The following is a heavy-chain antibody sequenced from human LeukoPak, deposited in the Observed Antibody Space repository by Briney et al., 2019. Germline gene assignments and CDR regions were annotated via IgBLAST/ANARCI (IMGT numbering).Heavy chain of an antibody. Sequence: GGSLRLSCAASGFTFSSYGMPWVRQAPGKGLEWVAVISYDGSNKYYAVSVKGRFTISRDNSKNTLYLQMNSLRAEDTAVYYCAKDSYYYDSSGKHPTELDYYGMDVWGQGTTVTVSS. CDR1: GFTFSSYG. V-gene: IGHV3-30*18. D-gene: IGHD3-22*01. CDR3: AKDSYYYDSSGKHPTELDYYGMDV. CDR2: ISYDGSNK. J-gene: IGHJ6*02.